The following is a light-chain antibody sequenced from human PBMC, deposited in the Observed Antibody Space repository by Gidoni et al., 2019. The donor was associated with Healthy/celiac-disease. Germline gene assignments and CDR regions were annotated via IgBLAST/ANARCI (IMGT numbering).Light chain of an antibody. CDR3: SSYTSSSTLV. CDR1: SSDVGAYNY. J-gene: IGLJ3*02. V-gene: IGLV2-14*01. Sequence: QSALTQPASVSGSPGQSIAISCTGTSSDVGAYNYVSWYQQHPGKAPNLMIYEVSNRPPGVSTRFSGSKSGHTASLTISGLQTEDEADYYCSSYTSSSTLVFGGGTKLTVL. CDR2: EVS.